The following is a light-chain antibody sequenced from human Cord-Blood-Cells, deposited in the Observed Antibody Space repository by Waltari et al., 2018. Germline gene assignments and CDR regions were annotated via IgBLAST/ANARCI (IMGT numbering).Light chain of an antibody. CDR2: EDS. Sequence: SYELTQPPSVSVSPGQTARITCSGDALPKKYAYWYQQKSGQAPVLVIYEDSKRPSGIPERFSDSSSGTMATLTISGAQVEDEADYYCYSTDSSGNHYVFGTGTKVTVL. CDR3: YSTDSSGNHYV. CDR1: ALPKKY. J-gene: IGLJ1*01. V-gene: IGLV3-10*01.